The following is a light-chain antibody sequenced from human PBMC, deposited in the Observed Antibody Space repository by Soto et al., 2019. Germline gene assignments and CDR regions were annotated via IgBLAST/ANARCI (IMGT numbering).Light chain of an antibody. CDR1: SSDVGGYNY. Sequence: QSALTQPRSVSGSPGQSVTISCTGTSSDVGGYNYVSWYQQHPGKAPKLMIYDVSKRPSGVPDRFSGSKSGNTASLTISGLQAEDEADYYCCSYAGSYPGVFGTGTKLPVL. CDR2: DVS. CDR3: CSYAGSYPGV. V-gene: IGLV2-11*01. J-gene: IGLJ1*01.